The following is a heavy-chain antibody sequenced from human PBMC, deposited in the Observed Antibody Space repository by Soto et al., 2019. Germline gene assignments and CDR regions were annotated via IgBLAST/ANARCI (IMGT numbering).Heavy chain of an antibody. CDR1: GLPHSNFA. V-gene: IGHV3-23*05. CDR2: IYGSGRGI. Sequence: GGSLRLSCTASGLPHSNFAMMWVRQAPGKGLECISGIYGSGRGIEYADSVKGRFTISRDNSKNTVYLQMTDLRVDDTLVYYCAKDAVYNDGLWLMDHWGQGTQVTVCS. D-gene: IGHD2-21*01. J-gene: IGHJ4*02. CDR3: AKDAVYNDGLWLMDH.